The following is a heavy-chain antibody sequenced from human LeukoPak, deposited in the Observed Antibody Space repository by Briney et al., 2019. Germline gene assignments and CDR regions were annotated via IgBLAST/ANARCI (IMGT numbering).Heavy chain of an antibody. Sequence: SVKVSCKASGGTFSIYAISWVRQAPGQGLEWIGGITPIFGTPNYAQKFQGRVTITADESTRTAYMELRSLRSEDTAVYYCARGWLAETIMVTPYNYWGQGTLVTVSS. CDR3: ARGWLAETIMVTPYNY. V-gene: IGHV1-69*13. J-gene: IGHJ4*02. CDR1: GGTFSIYA. D-gene: IGHD4-23*01. CDR2: ITPIFGTP.